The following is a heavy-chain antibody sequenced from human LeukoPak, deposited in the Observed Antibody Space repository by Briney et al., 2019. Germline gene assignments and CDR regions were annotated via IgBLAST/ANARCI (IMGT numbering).Heavy chain of an antibody. CDR1: GASIYTSSSY. CDR2: VYYTGST. Sequence: SETLSLTCTVSGASIYTSSSYWGWIRQPPGTGLEWLASVYYTGSTYYSPSLKSRATISVNTSKNQFSLEPNSVTAADTAVYYCTTSRTNDCSSPSCYTDHWGQGTLVTVSS. CDR3: TTSRTNDCSSPSCYTDH. V-gene: IGHV4-39*01. J-gene: IGHJ5*02. D-gene: IGHD2-2*02.